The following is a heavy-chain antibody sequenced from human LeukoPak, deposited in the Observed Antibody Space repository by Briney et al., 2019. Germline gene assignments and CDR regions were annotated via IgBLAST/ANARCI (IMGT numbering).Heavy chain of an antibody. CDR3: ARSSWFGEEGFDS. CDR2: IFYDGTIQ. V-gene: IGHV3-33*08. Sequence: QPGGSLRLSCAASGFTFTHYAMHWVRQTPGKGLEWVAVIFYDGTIQYYSDSVRGRLIVSRDNPKNTLYLQMNSLRAEDTAVYYCARSSWFGEEGFDSWGQGTLVTVSS. CDR1: GFTFTHYA. D-gene: IGHD3-10*01. J-gene: IGHJ4*02.